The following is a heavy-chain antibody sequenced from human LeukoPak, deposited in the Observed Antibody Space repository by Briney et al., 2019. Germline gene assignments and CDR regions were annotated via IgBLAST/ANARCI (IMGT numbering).Heavy chain of an antibody. CDR2: ISYDGSNK. D-gene: IGHD3-22*01. V-gene: IGHV3-30*18. J-gene: IGHJ5*02. CDR3: AKDYTMIVVSYWFDP. CDR1: GFTFSSYA. Sequence: GGSLRLSCAASGFTFSSYAMSWVRQAPGKGLEWVAVISYDGSNKYYADSVKGRFTISRDNSKNTLYLQMNSLRAEDTAVYYCAKDYTMIVVSYWFDPWGQGTLVTVSS.